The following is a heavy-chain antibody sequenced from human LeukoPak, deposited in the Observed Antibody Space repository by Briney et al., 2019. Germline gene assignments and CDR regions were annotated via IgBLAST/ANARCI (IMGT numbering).Heavy chain of an antibody. Sequence: PSETLSLTCTVSGGSISSSSYYWGWIRQPPGKGLEWIGSGYYSGSTYYNPSLKSRVTISVDTSKNQFSLKVNSMTAADTAVYYCARIATNMCSGGSCYSLDYWGQGTLVTVSS. CDR2: GYYSGST. J-gene: IGHJ4*02. V-gene: IGHV4-39*07. CDR3: ARIATNMCSGGSCYSLDY. D-gene: IGHD2-15*01. CDR1: GGSISSSSYY.